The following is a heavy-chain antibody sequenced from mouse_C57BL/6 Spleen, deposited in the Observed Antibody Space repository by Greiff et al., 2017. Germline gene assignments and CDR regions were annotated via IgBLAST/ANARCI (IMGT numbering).Heavy chain of an antibody. V-gene: IGHV3-1*01. D-gene: IGHD2-12*01. CDR1: GYSITSGYD. CDR2: ISYSGST. Sequence: EVQRVESGPGMVKPSQSLSLTCTVTGYSITSGYDWHWIRHFPGNKLEWMGYISYSGSTNYNPSLKSRISITHDTSKNHFFLKLNSVTTEDTATYYCARERNFLYDTWGQGTLVTVSA. CDR3: ARERNFLYDT. J-gene: IGHJ3*01.